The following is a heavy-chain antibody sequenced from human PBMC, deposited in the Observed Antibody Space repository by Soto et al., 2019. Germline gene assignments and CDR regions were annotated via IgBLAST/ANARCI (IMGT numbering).Heavy chain of an antibody. CDR3: ARNHGDEGGWFDP. CDR2: IYYTGST. D-gene: IGHD4-17*01. V-gene: IGHV4-30-4*01. Sequence: QVQLQESGPGLVKPSQTLSLTCAVSGGFISSGRYYWSWLRQPPGKGLEWIGYIYYTGSTFYNPSLKSRFTISADMSXNQFSLRLNSVTAADTAVYYCARNHGDEGGWFDPWGQGTLVTVSS. CDR1: GGFISSGRYY. J-gene: IGHJ5*02.